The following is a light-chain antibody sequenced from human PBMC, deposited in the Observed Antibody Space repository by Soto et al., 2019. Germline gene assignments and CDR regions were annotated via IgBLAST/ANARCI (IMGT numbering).Light chain of an antibody. CDR2: GAS. CDR1: QTIDTL. CDR3: QQSYSSPLT. Sequence: DIQMTQSPSSLSASVGDRVTIACRASQTIDTLLHWYQHKPGRAPELLIFGASRLQSGVPSRFSGRGSGMDFTLTISSLQPEDFATYYCQQSYSSPLTFGGGTKVEIK. J-gene: IGKJ4*01. V-gene: IGKV1-39*01.